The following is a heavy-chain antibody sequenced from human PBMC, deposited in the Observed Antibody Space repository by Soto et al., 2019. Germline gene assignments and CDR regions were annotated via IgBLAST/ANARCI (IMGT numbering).Heavy chain of an antibody. J-gene: IGHJ4*02. CDR2: IKSKTDGGTT. CDR1: GFTFSNAW. V-gene: IGHV3-15*01. D-gene: IGHD5-12*01. Sequence: LRLSCAASGFTFSNAWMSWLREAPGKGLEWVGRIKSKTDGGTTDYAAPVKGRFTISRDDSKNTLYLQMNSLKNEDTAVYYCTTVAAWLPDYWGQGTLVTVSS. CDR3: TTVAAWLPDY.